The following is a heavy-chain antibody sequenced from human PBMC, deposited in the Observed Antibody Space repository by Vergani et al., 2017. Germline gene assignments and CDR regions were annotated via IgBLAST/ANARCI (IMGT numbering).Heavy chain of an antibody. J-gene: IGHJ6*02. Sequence: QAQLVQSGAEVKKPGASVKVSCKASGYTFTSYYMHWVRQAPGQGLEWMGIINPSGGSTSYAQKFQGRVTMTRDTSTSTVYMELSSLRSEDTAVYYCARAGNYYDSSGTCGMDVWGQGTTVTVSS. V-gene: IGHV1-46*01. D-gene: IGHD3-22*01. CDR3: ARAGNYYDSSGTCGMDV. CDR2: INPSGGST. CDR1: GYTFTSYY.